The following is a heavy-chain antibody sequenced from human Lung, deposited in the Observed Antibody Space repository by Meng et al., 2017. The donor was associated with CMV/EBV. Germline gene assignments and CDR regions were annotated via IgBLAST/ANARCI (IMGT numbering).Heavy chain of an antibody. CDR2: IPHRGSS. CDR3: LRRSGGSV. J-gene: IGHJ1*01. CDR1: GDSITNHNW. V-gene: IGHV4-4*02. D-gene: IGHD3-10*01. Sequence: QVPRPESGPGLVKPAETLSLTCAVSGDSITNHNWWAWVRQPPGKGLEWIGEIPHRGSSAYNPSLKSRVSMSIDKSKNQFSLKLTSVTAADMAVYHCLRRSGGSVWGQGTLVTVSS.